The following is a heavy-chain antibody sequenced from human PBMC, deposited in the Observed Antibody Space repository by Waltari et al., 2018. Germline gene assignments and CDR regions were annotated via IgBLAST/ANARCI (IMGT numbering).Heavy chain of an antibody. J-gene: IGHJ6*02. CDR1: GGSIISTTYY. CDR2: SYYSGSP. CDR3: ATHSANHDYHYYAMDV. D-gene: IGHD2-15*01. Sequence: QLQLQESGPRLVKPSETLSLTCIVSGGSIISTTYYWGWLRQPPGKGLEWIGSSYYSGSPNYNPSLKSRVTISVDTSKNRFSLKVSSVTAADTALYYCATHSANHDYHYYAMDVWGLGTTVTVSS. V-gene: IGHV4-39*01.